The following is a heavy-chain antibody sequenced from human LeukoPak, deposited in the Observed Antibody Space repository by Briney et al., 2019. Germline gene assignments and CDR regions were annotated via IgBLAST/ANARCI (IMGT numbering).Heavy chain of an antibody. J-gene: IGHJ6*04. CDR1: GFTFSSYA. CDR2: ISGSGGST. V-gene: IGHV3-23*01. D-gene: IGHD3-10*02. CDR3: AELGITMIGGV. Sequence: GGSLRLSCAASGFTFSSYAMSWVRQVPGKGLEWVSAISGSGGSTYYADSVKGRFTISGDNSKNTLYLQMNSLRAEDTAVYYCAELGITMIGGVWGKGTTVTISS.